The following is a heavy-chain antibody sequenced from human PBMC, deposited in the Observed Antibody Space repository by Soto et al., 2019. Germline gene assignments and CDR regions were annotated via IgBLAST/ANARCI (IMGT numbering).Heavy chain of an antibody. Sequence: EVQLVQSGTEVKKPGESLKISCEASGYIFSNYWIVWVRQMPGKGLEWMGIIHPSDSDTVYTPSFKGRVTISTDKSINTAYLQWSRLKASDTAMYYCARRRFDSTEFDPWGQGTLVIVSS. CDR1: GYIFSNYW. V-gene: IGHV5-51*01. CDR3: ARRRFDSTEFDP. D-gene: IGHD3-22*01. J-gene: IGHJ5*02. CDR2: IHPSDSDT.